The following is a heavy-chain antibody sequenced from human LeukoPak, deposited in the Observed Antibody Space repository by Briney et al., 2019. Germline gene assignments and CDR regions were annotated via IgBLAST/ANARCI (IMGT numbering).Heavy chain of an antibody. CDR2: IYSGGST. CDR3: TRADFDV. V-gene: IGHV3-53*01. Sequence: GGSLRLSCAASGFTVSSNCMSWVRQAPGKGLEWVSVIYSGGSTYYADSVKGRFTISRDNAKNSLYLQMNSLRAEDTAVYYCTRADFDVWGQGTLVAVSS. CDR1: GFTVSSNC. J-gene: IGHJ4*02.